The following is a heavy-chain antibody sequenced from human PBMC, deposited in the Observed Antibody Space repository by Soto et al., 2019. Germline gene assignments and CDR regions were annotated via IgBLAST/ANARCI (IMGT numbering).Heavy chain of an antibody. CDR2: INHSGSA. J-gene: IGHJ4*02. CDR3: ARWGHGELLQGIDY. CDR1: GGSISGYY. Sequence: QVQLQQWGAELLKPSEALSLTCAVYGGSISGYYWSWIRQPPGKGLEWIGEINHSGSANYNPSLTSRVTLAVDTSKSQFSLNLSSVTAAETAVYYCARWGHGELLQGIDYWGQGTLVTVSS. V-gene: IGHV4-34*02. D-gene: IGHD1-26*01.